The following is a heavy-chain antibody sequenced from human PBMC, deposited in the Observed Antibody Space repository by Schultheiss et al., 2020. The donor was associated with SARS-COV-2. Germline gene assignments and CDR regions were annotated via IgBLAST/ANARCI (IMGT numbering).Heavy chain of an antibody. CDR3: ARDTASSPYYDFWSGQVRWFDP. CDR2: IYYSGST. J-gene: IGHJ5*02. Sequence: SETLSLTCTVSGGSISSYYWSWIRQPPGKGLEWIGYIYYSGSTNYNPSLKSRVTMSVDTSKNQFSLKLSSVTAADTAVYYCARDTASSPYYDFWSGQVRWFDPWGQGTLVTVSS. D-gene: IGHD3-3*01. V-gene: IGHV4-59*12. CDR1: GGSISSYY.